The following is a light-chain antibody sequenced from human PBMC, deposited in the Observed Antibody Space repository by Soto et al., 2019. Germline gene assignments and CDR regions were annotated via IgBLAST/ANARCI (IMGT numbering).Light chain of an antibody. CDR1: SSNIGAGYD. CDR3: QSYDSSLYVV. CDR2: GNS. V-gene: IGLV1-40*01. J-gene: IGLJ2*01. Sequence: QSVLTQPPSVSGAPGQRVTISCTGSSSNIGAGYDVHWYQHLPGTAPKLLIYGNSNRPSGVPDRFSGSKSGTSASLAITGLQAEDAADYYCQSYDSSLYVVFGGGTKLTVL.